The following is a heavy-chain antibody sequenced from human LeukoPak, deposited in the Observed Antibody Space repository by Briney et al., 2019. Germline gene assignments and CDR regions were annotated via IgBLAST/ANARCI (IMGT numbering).Heavy chain of an antibody. Sequence: ASVKVSCKASGYTFTNYGISWVRQAPGQGLEWMGWISAYNGNTNYAQKFQGRITITRNTSISTAYMELSSLRSEDTAVYYCARVLCSSTSCSSSPWFDPWGQGTLVTVSS. CDR2: ISAYNGNT. V-gene: IGHV1-18*01. CDR1: GYTFTNYG. J-gene: IGHJ5*02. D-gene: IGHD2-2*01. CDR3: ARVLCSSTSCSSSPWFDP.